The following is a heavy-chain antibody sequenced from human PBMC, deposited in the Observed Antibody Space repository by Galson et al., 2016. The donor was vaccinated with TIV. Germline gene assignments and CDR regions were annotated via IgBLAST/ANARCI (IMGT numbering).Heavy chain of an antibody. CDR1: GFTFSSFA. J-gene: IGHJ4*02. Sequence: SLRLSCAASGFTFSSFAMTWVRQAPGKGLEWVSRISAGGGRTDYADSVKSRFTISRDNPNNTLYLQMSSLRADDTAVYFCAKMDSSGFDYVRRFDFWGQGTLATVSS. D-gene: IGHD3-22*01. CDR2: ISAGGGRT. V-gene: IGHV3-23*01. CDR3: AKMDSSGFDYVRRFDF.